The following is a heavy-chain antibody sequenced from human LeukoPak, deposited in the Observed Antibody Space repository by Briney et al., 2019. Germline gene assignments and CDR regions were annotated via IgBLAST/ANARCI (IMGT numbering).Heavy chain of an antibody. CDR2: IDSDGITT. CDR1: GFTFSNAW. CDR3: ARSVYDSGDYYRVLDY. Sequence: PGGSLRLSCAASGFTFSNAWMNWVRQAPGKGLVWVSRIDSDGITTSYADSVKGRFTISRDNAKNTLYLQMNSLRAEDTAVYYCARSVYDSGDYYRVLDYWGQGTLVTVSS. V-gene: IGHV3-74*01. D-gene: IGHD3-22*01. J-gene: IGHJ4*02.